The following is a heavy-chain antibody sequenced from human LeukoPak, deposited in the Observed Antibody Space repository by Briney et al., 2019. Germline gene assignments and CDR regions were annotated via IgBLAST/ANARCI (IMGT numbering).Heavy chain of an antibody. D-gene: IGHD6-13*01. CDR2: INPNSGGT. CDR3: AREDWEQQLFFDP. J-gene: IGHJ5*02. Sequence: ASVKVSCKASGYTFTGYYMHWVRQAPGQGLEWMGWINPNSGGTNYAQKFQGWVTMTRDTSISTAYMELSRLRSDDTAVYYCAREDWEQQLFFDPWGQGTLVTVSS. V-gene: IGHV1-2*04. CDR1: GYTFTGYY.